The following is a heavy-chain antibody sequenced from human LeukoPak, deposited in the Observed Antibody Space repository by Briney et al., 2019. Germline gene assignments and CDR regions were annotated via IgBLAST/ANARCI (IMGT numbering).Heavy chain of an antibody. CDR3: ARDSDHYYYDSSGYSPVAAFDI. D-gene: IGHD3-22*01. Sequence: PSETLSLTCTVFGASMDIYYWSWIRQPAGKGLEWIGRIYSNGNSNYNPSLKSRVTMSVDTSNNQFSLKLNSVTAADTAVYYCARDSDHYYYDSSGYSPVAAFDIWGQGTMVTVSS. CDR2: IYSNGNS. V-gene: IGHV4-4*07. J-gene: IGHJ3*02. CDR1: GASMDIYY.